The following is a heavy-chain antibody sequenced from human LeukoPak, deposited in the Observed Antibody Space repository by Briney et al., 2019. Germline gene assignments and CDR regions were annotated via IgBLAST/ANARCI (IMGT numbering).Heavy chain of an antibody. D-gene: IGHD2-2*01. CDR2: INPNSGGT. V-gene: IGHV1-2*04. J-gene: IGHJ4*02. CDR3: AREIGCSSTSCYAAFDY. Sequence: ASVKASCKASGYTFTGYYMHWVRQAPGQGLEWMGWINPNSGGTNYAQKFQGWVTMTRDTSISTAYMELSRLRSDDTAVYYCAREIGCSSTSCYAAFDYWGQGTLVTVSS. CDR1: GYTFTGYY.